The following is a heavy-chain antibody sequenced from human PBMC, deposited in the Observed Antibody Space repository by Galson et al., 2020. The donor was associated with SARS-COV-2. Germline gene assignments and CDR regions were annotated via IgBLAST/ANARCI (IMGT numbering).Heavy chain of an antibody. CDR2: IYSDDDN. CDR1: GFSFRTVGMG. CDR3: VHKMTADLAELVHR. D-gene: IGHD2-21*02. J-gene: IGHJ1*01. Sequence: SDPTLVKSTQSLTLTCNFSGFSFRTVGMGVVWIRQPLGPALAFLTHIYSDDDNRYSPSLKTRLTITRHTSTLQVSLIMTNMDPADTATYYCVHKMTADLAELVHRCGQTILVAASS. V-gene: IGHV2-5*02.